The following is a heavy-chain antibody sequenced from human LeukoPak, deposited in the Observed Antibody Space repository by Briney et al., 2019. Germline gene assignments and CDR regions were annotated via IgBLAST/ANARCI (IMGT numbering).Heavy chain of an antibody. CDR3: ARASSYYYDSSGSRHYGMDV. CDR1: GFTFSDYY. CDR2: ISSSGSTI. Sequence: GGSVRLSCAASGFTFSDYYMGWIRQAPGKGLEWVSYISSSGSTIYYADSVKGRFTISRDNAKNSLYLQMNSLRAEDTAVYYCARASSYYYDSSGSRHYGMDVWGQGTTVTVSS. D-gene: IGHD3-22*01. J-gene: IGHJ6*02. V-gene: IGHV3-11*01.